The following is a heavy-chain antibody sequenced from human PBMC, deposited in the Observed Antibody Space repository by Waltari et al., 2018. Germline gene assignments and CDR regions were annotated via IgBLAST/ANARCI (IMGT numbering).Heavy chain of an antibody. CDR2: VRSSSSTI. V-gene: IGHV3-48*01. CDR1: GFTFSSYS. CDR3: ASRSKEYGMDV. J-gene: IGHJ6*02. Sequence: EVQLVESGGGLVQPGGSLRLSCAASGFTFSSYSMNWVRQAPGKGLEWVSYVRSSSSTIYYADSVKGRFTISRDNAKNSLYLQMNSLRAEDTAVYYCASRSKEYGMDVWGQGTTVTVSS.